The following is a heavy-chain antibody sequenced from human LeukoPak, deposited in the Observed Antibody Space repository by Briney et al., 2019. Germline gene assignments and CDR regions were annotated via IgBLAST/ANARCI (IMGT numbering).Heavy chain of an antibody. CDR3: ARVGFSKFYHHMDV. J-gene: IGHJ6*03. Sequence: GASVRLSDTAFGSMVSPSGTNWGRQSPRPGLGWLRWISAYTGDTKYAQNLQGRVNMTTDTSTSTAYMELKSLRSDDTAVYYCARVGFSKFYHHMDVWGKGTTVTVSS. D-gene: IGHD4-11*01. CDR1: GSMVSPSG. CDR2: ISAYTGDT. V-gene: IGHV1-18*01.